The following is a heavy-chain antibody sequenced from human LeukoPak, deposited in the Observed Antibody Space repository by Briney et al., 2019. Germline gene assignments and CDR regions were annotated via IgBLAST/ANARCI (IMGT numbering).Heavy chain of an antibody. Sequence: GASVKVSCKASGYTFTTYGISWVRQAPGQGLEWMGWISAYNGNTNYAQKLQGRVTMTTDTSTSTAYMELRSLRSEDTAVYYCASRMVRGVLQDDYWGQGTLVTVSS. CDR1: GYTFTTYG. CDR3: ASRMVRGVLQDDY. J-gene: IGHJ4*02. CDR2: ISAYNGNT. D-gene: IGHD3-10*01. V-gene: IGHV1-18*01.